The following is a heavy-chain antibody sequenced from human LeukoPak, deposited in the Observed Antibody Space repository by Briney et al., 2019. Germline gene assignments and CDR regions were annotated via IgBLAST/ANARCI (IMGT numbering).Heavy chain of an antibody. V-gene: IGHV3-23*01. CDR3: AKVFGVDFWSGYSEYYFDY. J-gene: IGHJ4*02. CDR1: GFTFSSYA. CDR2: ISGSGGST. D-gene: IGHD3-3*01. Sequence: GGSLRLSCAASGFTFSSYAMSWVRQAPGKGLEWASAISGSGGSTYYADSVKGRFTISRDNSKNTLYLQMNSLRAEDTAVYYCAKVFGVDFWSGYSEYYFDYWGQGTLVTVSS.